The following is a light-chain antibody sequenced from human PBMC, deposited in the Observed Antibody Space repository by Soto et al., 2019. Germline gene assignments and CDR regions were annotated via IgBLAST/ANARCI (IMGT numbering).Light chain of an antibody. J-gene: IGKJ2*01. Sequence: EIVLTQSPGTLSLSPGERATLSCRASHSVSSFYLAWYQQKPGQAPRLLINGAANRATGIPDRFSGSGSGIDVTLTISRLEPEDFAVYYCQQYGSLWYTFGQGTKLEIK. CDR3: QQYGSLWYT. CDR2: GAA. CDR1: HSVSSFY. V-gene: IGKV3-20*01.